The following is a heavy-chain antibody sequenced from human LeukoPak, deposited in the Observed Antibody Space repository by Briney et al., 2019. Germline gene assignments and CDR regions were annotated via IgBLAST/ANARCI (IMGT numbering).Heavy chain of an antibody. Sequence: SETLSLTCTVSGGSVSSSSYYWGWIRQPPGEGLEWIGSIYYSGDTYYNPSLKSRVTISVDTSKNQFSLKLSSVTAADTAVYYCARDWGIVVVTALPIYWGQGALVTVSS. CDR3: ARDWGIVVVTALPIY. CDR1: GGSVSSSSYY. D-gene: IGHD2-21*02. V-gene: IGHV4-39*07. CDR2: IYYSGDT. J-gene: IGHJ4*02.